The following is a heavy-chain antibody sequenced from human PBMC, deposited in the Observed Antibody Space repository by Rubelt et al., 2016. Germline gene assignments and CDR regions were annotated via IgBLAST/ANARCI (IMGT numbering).Heavy chain of an antibody. CDR2: IFYSGST. CDR1: GGSISSGGYY. V-gene: IGHV4-31*01. CDR3: ARPDSYGSAFDI. D-gene: IGHD5-18*01. Sequence: QVQLQESGPGLVKPSQTLSFTCTVSGGSISSGGYYWSWIRQHPGKGLEWIGYIFYSGSTYYNPSLKGLVTISVDTSKNQFSLKLSSVTAADTAVYYCARPDSYGSAFDIWGQGTMVTVSS. J-gene: IGHJ3*02.